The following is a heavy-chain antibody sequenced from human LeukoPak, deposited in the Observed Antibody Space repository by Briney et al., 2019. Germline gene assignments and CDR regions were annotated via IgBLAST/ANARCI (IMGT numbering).Heavy chain of an antibody. CDR2: IDTANGNT. CDR3: ARGVGYNYGLYYQYGMDV. D-gene: IGHD5-18*01. Sequence: ASVKVSCKAPGYNFAGSGISWVRQAPGQGLEWMGWIDTANGNTQNSQNFQGRVTITRDTSASTAYMELSSLRSEDTAVYYCARGVGYNYGLYYQYGMDVWGPGTTVTVSS. CDR1: GYNFAGSG. V-gene: IGHV1-3*04. J-gene: IGHJ6*02.